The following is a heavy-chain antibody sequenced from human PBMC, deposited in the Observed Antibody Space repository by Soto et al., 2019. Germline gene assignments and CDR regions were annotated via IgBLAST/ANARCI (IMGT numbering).Heavy chain of an antibody. D-gene: IGHD2-2*01. CDR3: ARHLYQVSAFDY. CDR2: IYWDDDK. CDR1: GFSLSTSGVG. J-gene: IGHJ4*02. Sequence: QITLKESGPPLVKPTQTLTLTCTFSGFSLSTSGVGVGWIRQPPGKALEWLALIYWDDDKRYSPSLKSRLTITKDTSKNQVVLTMTNMDPVDTATYYCARHLYQVSAFDYWGQGTLVTASS. V-gene: IGHV2-5*02.